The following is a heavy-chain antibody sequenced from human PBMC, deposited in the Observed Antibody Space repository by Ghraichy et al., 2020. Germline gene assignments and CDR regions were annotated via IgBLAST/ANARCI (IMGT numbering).Heavy chain of an antibody. CDR1: GGSTSSGDFY. D-gene: IGHD2-15*01. Sequence: SETLSLTCTVSGGSTSSGDFYWTWIRQTPGKGLESIGYIHHSGSAYYNPSLENRVTISIDTSKNQFSLRLNSATAADAAVYYCAREHGYCRGESCVNWFDTWGQGTLVTVSS. J-gene: IGHJ5*02. CDR2: IHHSGSA. CDR3: AREHGYCRGESCVNWFDT. V-gene: IGHV4-30-4*01.